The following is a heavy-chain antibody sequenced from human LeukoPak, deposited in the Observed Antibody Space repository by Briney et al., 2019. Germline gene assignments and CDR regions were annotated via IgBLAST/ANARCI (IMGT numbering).Heavy chain of an antibody. CDR3: ARDRVAQPYQLPILNWFDP. D-gene: IGHD2-2*01. Sequence: PSETLSLTCTVSGGSLSGYYWSWIRQPAGKGLEWIGRIYTSGTTNYNPSLKSRVTMSVDTSKNQFSLRLTSVTAADTAVYYCARDRVAQPYQLPILNWFDPWGREPWSPSPQ. J-gene: IGHJ5*02. CDR1: GGSLSGYY. V-gene: IGHV4-4*07. CDR2: IYTSGTT.